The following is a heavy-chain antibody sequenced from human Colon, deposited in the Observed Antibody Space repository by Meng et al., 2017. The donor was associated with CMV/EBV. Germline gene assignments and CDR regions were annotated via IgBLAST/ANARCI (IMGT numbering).Heavy chain of an antibody. V-gene: IGHV3-23*03. D-gene: IGHD1-26*01. CDR2: LYVGGDST. CDR3: AKRGKSGTRYFGFDY. CDR1: GFTFSNYA. J-gene: IGHJ4*02. Sequence: GESLKISCAASGFTFSNYAMSWVRQAPGKGLEWVANLYVGGDSTYYADSVKGRFTISRDNSKNTLYLQMNSLKHEDTAVYYCAKRGKSGTRYFGFDYWGRGALVTVSS.